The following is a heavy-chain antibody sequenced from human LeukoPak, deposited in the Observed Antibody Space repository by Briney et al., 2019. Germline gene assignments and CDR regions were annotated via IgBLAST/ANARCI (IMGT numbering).Heavy chain of an antibody. CDR1: GFTFSSYS. D-gene: IGHD6-19*01. J-gene: IGHJ3*02. Sequence: GGSLRLSCAASGFTFSSYSMMWVRQAPGKGLEWVSYISSSSTTIHYADSVKGRFTISRDNAKNSVYLQMNSLRAEDTAVYYCASSGWYAFDIWGQGTMVTVSS. CDR2: ISSSSTTI. CDR3: ASSGWYAFDI. V-gene: IGHV3-48*01.